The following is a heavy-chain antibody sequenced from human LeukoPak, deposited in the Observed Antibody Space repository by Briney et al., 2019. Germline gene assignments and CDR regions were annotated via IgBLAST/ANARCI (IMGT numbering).Heavy chain of an antibody. D-gene: IGHD3-22*01. J-gene: IGHJ4*02. CDR3: AKGPYYYDSSGYYFDY. V-gene: IGHV3-30*18. Sequence: GGSLGLSCAASGFTFSSYGMHWVRQAPGKGLEWVAVISYDGSNKYYADSVKGRFTISRDNSKNTLYLQMNSLRAEDTAVYYCAKGPYYYDSSGYYFDYWGQGTLVTVSS. CDR2: ISYDGSNK. CDR1: GFTFSSYG.